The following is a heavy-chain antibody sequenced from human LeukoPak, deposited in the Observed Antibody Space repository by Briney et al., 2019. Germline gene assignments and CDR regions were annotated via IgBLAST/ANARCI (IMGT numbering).Heavy chain of an antibody. CDR3: ARGTMVRGVIIMRSWFDP. V-gene: IGHV1-2*02. D-gene: IGHD3-10*01. CDR1: GYTFTGYY. Sequence: ASVKVSCKASGYTFTGYYMHWVRQAPGQGLEWMGWINPNSGGTNYAQKFQGRVTMTRDTSISTAYMELSRLRSDDTAVYYCARGTMVRGVIIMRSWFDPWGQGTLVTVSS. CDR2: INPNSGGT. J-gene: IGHJ5*02.